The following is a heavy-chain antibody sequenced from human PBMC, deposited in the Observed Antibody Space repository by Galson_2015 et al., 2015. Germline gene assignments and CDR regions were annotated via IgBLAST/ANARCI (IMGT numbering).Heavy chain of an antibody. D-gene: IGHD6-19*01. V-gene: IGHV3-48*02. Sequence: SLRISCAASGFTFSSYRMNWVRQAPGKGLEWVSYISSSSSTIYYADSVKGRFTISRDNARNSLYLQMNSLRDEDTAVYYSARDWGSGWANDAFDIWGQGTMVTVSS. J-gene: IGHJ3*02. CDR3: ARDWGSGWANDAFDI. CDR2: ISSSSSTI. CDR1: GFTFSSYR.